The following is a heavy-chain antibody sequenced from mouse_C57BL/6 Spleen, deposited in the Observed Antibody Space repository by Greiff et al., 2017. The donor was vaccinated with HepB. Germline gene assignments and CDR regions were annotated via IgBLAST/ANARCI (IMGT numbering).Heavy chain of an antibody. CDR2: IYPRSGNT. CDR3: AIRRVYFDY. Sequence: VQVVESGAELARPGASVKLSCKASGYTFTSYGISWVKQRTGQGLEWIGEIYPRSGNTYYNEKFKGKATLTADKSSSTAYMELRSLTSEDSAVYFCAIRRVYFDYWGQGTTLTVSS. V-gene: IGHV1-81*01. CDR1: GYTFTSYG. D-gene: IGHD2-12*01. J-gene: IGHJ2*01.